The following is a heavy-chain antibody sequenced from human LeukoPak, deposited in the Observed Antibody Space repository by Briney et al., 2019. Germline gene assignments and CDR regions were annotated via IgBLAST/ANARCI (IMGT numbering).Heavy chain of an antibody. CDR1: RNTLTAYY. V-gene: IGHV1-2*02. CDR2: INPNSGGT. Sequence: ASVKVSCNVSRNTLTAYYMHWVRQAPGQGLEWMGWINPNSGGTNYAQKFQGRVTMTRDTSISSAYMELSRLRSDDTAVYYCSRDLPRGGWYNWGQGTLVTVSS. J-gene: IGHJ4*02. CDR3: SRDLPRGGWYN. D-gene: IGHD6-19*01.